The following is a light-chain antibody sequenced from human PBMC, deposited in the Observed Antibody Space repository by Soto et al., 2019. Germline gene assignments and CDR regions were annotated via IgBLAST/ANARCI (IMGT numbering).Light chain of an antibody. V-gene: IGKV3-20*01. CDR2: STS. J-gene: IGKJ4*01. CDR3: HQYYSTPTT. CDR1: QNVGSGF. Sequence: EIVLTQSPGTLSVSPGERATISCRASQNVGSGFLAWYQHKVGQAPRLLMYSTSTRATAIPDRFSGSGSETDFNLIIDRLEPEDVAVYYCHQYYSTPTTFGGGSKVEIK.